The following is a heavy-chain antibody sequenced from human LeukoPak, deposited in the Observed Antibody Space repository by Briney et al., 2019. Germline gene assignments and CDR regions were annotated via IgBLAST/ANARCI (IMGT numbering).Heavy chain of an antibody. CDR1: GFTFSSYS. Sequence: PGGSLRLSCAASGFTFSSYSMNWVRQAPGKGLEWVSSISSSSSYIYYAASVKGRFTISRDNAKNSLYLQMNSLRAEDTAVYYCARDMNPSEFTIFGVVTPLIDYWGQGTLVTVSS. J-gene: IGHJ4*02. CDR2: ISSSSSYI. V-gene: IGHV3-21*01. D-gene: IGHD3-3*01. CDR3: ARDMNPSEFTIFGVVTPLIDY.